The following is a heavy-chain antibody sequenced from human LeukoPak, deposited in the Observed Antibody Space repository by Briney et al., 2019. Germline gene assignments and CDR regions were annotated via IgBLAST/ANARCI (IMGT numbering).Heavy chain of an antibody. CDR3: AREVITAGYYFDY. CDR1: GFTFRYYG. J-gene: IGHJ4*02. D-gene: IGHD2-2*01. Sequence: PGKSLRLSCAASGFTFRYYGMHWVRQASGKGLEWVAVIWYDGSNTYYADSVKGRFTISRDNSKNTLYLQMNSLRAEDTAVYYCAREVITAGYYFDYWGQGALVTVSS. V-gene: IGHV3-33*01. CDR2: IWYDGSNT.